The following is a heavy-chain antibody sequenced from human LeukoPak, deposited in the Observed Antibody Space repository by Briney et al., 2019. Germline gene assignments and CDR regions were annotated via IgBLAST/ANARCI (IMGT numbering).Heavy chain of an antibody. Sequence: VASVKVSCKASGYTFTSYDINWVRQATGQGLEWMGWMNPNSGNTGYAQKFQGRVTITRNTSISTAYMVLSSLRSEDTAVYYCARWCCSSTSCYFDYWGQGTLVTVSS. D-gene: IGHD2-2*01. CDR1: GYTFTSYD. CDR2: MNPNSGNT. V-gene: IGHV1-8*03. J-gene: IGHJ4*02. CDR3: ARWCCSSTSCYFDY.